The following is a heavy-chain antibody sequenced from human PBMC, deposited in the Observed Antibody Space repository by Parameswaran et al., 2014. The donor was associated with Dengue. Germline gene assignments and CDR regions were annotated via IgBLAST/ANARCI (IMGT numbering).Heavy chain of an antibody. CDR2: HPYLGTA. CDR3: ARPYYDILTGYYYYYGMDV. J-gene: IGHJ6*02. V-gene: IGHV1-69*01. D-gene: IGHD3-9*01. Sequence: WVRQAPGQGLEWMGMDHPYLGTANYAQKFQGRVTITADESTSTAYMELSSLRSEDTAVYYCARPYYDILTGYYYYYGMDVWGQGTTVTVSS.